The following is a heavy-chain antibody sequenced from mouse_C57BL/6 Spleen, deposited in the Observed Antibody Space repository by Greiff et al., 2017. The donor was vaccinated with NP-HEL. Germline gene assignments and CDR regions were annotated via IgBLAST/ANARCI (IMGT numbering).Heavy chain of an antibody. V-gene: IGHV1-52*01. Sequence: QVQLQQPGTELVRPGASVKLSCKASGYTFTSYWMHWVKQRPVQGLEWIGNIDPCDGGTNYNQKFKDKATLTVDKSSSTAYMQLSSLTSEDSAVYYCARRSPYYDSSMDYWGQGTSVTVSS. CDR2: IDPCDGGT. J-gene: IGHJ4*01. CDR3: ARRSPYYDSSMDY. CDR1: GYTFTSYW. D-gene: IGHD2-4*01.